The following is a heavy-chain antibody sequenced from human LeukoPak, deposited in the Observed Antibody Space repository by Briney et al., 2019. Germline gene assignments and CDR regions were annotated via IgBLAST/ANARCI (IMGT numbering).Heavy chain of an antibody. J-gene: IGHJ4*02. CDR2: FDPEDGET. V-gene: IGHV1-24*01. CDR3: ATEDGSQELFDY. CDR1: GYTLTELS. D-gene: IGHD3-10*01. Sequence: ASVKVSCKVSGYTLTELSMHWVRQAPGKGLEWMGGFDPEDGETIYAQKFQGRVTMTEDTSTDTAYMELSSLRSEDTAVYYCATEDGSQELFDYWGQGTLVTVSS.